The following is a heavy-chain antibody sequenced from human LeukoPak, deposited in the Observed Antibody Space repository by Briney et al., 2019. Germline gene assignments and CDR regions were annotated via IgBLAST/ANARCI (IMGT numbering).Heavy chain of an antibody. CDR2: ISGSGGST. J-gene: IGHJ4*02. CDR1: GFTFSSYA. D-gene: IGHD6-19*01. Sequence: GGSLRLSRAASGFTFSSYAMSWVRQAPGKGLEWISAISGSGGSTYYADSVKGRFTISRDNSKNTLYLQMNSLRAEDTAVYYCAKDRGQGSEALDYWGQGTLVTVSS. V-gene: IGHV3-23*01. CDR3: AKDRGQGSEALDY.